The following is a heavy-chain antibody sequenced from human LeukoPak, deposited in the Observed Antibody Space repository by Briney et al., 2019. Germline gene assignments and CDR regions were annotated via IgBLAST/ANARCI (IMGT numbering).Heavy chain of an antibody. CDR1: GFIFSSYA. D-gene: IGHD3-22*01. CDR3: AKRSASDSGNFDY. CDR2: ITASASVT. J-gene: IGHJ4*02. V-gene: IGHV3-23*01. Sequence: GGTLRLSCAASGFIFSSYAMSWVRQAPGKGLEWVSAITASASVTYYADSVKGRFTISRDNSKNTLYLQMNSLRAEDTAVYYCAKRSASDSGNFDYWGQGTLVTAST.